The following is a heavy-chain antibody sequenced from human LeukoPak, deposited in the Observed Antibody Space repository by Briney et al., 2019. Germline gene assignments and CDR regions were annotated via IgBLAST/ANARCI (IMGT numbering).Heavy chain of an antibody. CDR1: GGSISSYY. D-gene: IGHD3-10*01. V-gene: IGHV4-59*01. CDR3: AREAGFYYGSGILDY. J-gene: IGHJ4*02. CDR2: IYYSGST. Sequence: SGTLSLTCTVSGGSISSYYWSWIRQPPGKGLEWIGYIYYSGSTNYNPSLKSRVTISVDTSKNQFSLKLSSVTAADTAVYYCAREAGFYYGSGILDYWGQGTLVTVSS.